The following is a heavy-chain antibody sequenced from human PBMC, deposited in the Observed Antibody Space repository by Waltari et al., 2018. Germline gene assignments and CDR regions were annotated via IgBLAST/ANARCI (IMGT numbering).Heavy chain of an antibody. J-gene: IGHJ3*02. CDR1: GFTFSSYT. V-gene: IGHV3-21*03. Sequence: EVQLVESGGGLVKPGGSLRLSCAAPGFTFSSYTMNWVRQAQGKGLEWVSSISGSSSYIYYADSVKGRFTISRDNAKNSLYLQMNSLRAEDTAVYYCARVFVAAAGSHHDAFDIWGQGTMVTVSS. D-gene: IGHD6-13*01. CDR2: ISGSSSYI. CDR3: ARVFVAAAGSHHDAFDI.